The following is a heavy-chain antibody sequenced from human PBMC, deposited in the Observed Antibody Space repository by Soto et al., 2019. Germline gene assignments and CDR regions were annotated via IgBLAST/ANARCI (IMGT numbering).Heavy chain of an antibody. Sequence: SETLSLTCTVSGGSISRGGSYWSWIRQHQGKGLEWIGYIYHNGITYYNPSLKSRVTISLDTSENQFSLKLSSVTAADTAVYYCARDSYDTSGLFPILDYWGQGTLVTVSS. J-gene: IGHJ4*02. V-gene: IGHV4-31*03. CDR1: GGSISRGGSY. CDR2: IYHNGIT. CDR3: ARDSYDTSGLFPILDY. D-gene: IGHD3-22*01.